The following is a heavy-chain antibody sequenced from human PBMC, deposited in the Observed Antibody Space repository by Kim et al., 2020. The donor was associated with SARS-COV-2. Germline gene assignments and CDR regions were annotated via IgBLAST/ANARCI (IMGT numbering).Heavy chain of an antibody. D-gene: IGHD3-10*01. Sequence: AQKLQGRVTMTTDTSTSTAYMELRSLRSDDTAVYYCARIERAMVRGVIYYWGQGTLVTVSS. J-gene: IGHJ4*02. CDR3: ARIERAMVRGVIYY. V-gene: IGHV1-18*01.